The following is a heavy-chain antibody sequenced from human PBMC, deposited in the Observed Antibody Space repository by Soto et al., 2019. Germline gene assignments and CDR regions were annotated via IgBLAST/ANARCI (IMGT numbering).Heavy chain of an antibody. CDR3: ARYQYSSSLYPFDY. CDR2: IYYDGSNK. Sequence: QVQLVESGGVVVQPGRSLGLSCAASGFTFSSYGMHWVRQAPGTGLEWVAVIYYDGSNKYYADSVKGRFTISRDNSKNTLYLQMNSLRAEDTAVYYCARYQYSSSLYPFDYCGQGTLGTVSS. CDR1: GFTFSSYG. D-gene: IGHD6-13*01. V-gene: IGHV3-33*01. J-gene: IGHJ4*02.